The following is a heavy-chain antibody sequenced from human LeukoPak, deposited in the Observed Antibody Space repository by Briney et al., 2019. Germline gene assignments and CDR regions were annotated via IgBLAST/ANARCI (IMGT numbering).Heavy chain of an antibody. CDR2: IYSSGST. Sequence: TSETLSLTCTVFGGSINSYYWSWIRQPAGKGLEWIGRIYSSGSTNYNPSLKSRVSMSVDTSKNQFSLKLTSVTAADTAVYYCARGGKATVVTMWGQGILVTVSS. D-gene: IGHD4-23*01. CDR3: ARGGKATVVTM. CDR1: GGSINSYY. J-gene: IGHJ4*02. V-gene: IGHV4-4*07.